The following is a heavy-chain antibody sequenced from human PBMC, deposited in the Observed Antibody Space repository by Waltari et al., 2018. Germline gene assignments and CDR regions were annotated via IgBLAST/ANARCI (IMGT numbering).Heavy chain of an antibody. V-gene: IGHV4-34*01. CDR1: GGSFSGYY. CDR3: ARKAGFLEWFHSHNWFDP. Sequence: QVQLQQWGAGLLKPSETLSLTCAVYGGSFSGYYWSWIRQPPGKGLEWIGEINHSGSTNYNPSLKSRVTISVDTSKNQFSLKLSSVTAADTAVYYCARKAGFLEWFHSHNWFDPWGQGTLVTVSS. J-gene: IGHJ5*02. D-gene: IGHD3-3*01. CDR2: INHSGST.